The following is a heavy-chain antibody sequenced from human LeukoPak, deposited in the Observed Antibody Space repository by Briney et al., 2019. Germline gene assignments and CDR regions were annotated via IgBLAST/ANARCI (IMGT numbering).Heavy chain of an antibody. CDR1: GYTFPSYF. Sequence: GASVKVSCKASGYTFPSYFMHWVRQAPGQGLEWMGIINPTGGSTTYAQKFQGRVTMTRDTSTSTFYMELSSLRSDDTAVYYCARTAARRFDYWGQGTLVTVSS. J-gene: IGHJ4*02. CDR3: ARTAARRFDY. D-gene: IGHD6-6*01. CDR2: INPTGGST. V-gene: IGHV1-46*01.